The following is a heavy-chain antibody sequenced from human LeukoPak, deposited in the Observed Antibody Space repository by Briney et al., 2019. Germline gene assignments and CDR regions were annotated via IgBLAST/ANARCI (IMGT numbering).Heavy chain of an antibody. D-gene: IGHD5-18*01. CDR1: GFTFSSYG. J-gene: IGHJ5*02. CDR2: IWYDGSNK. Sequence: PGGSLRLSCAASGFTFSSYGMHWVRQAPGKGLEWVAVIWYDGSNKYYADSVKGRFTISRDNSKNTLYLQMNSLRAEDTAVYYCVGGIEMTWEDVDTAMVTGWFDPWGQGTLVTVSS. CDR3: VGGIEMTWEDVDTAMVTGWFDP. V-gene: IGHV3-33*01.